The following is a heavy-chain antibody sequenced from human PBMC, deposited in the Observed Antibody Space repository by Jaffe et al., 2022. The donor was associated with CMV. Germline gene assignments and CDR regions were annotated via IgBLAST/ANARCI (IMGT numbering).Heavy chain of an antibody. CDR2: IYYSGST. CDR1: GGSISSSSYY. Sequence: QLQLQESGPGLVKPSETLSLTCTVSGGSISSSSYYWGWIRQPPGKGLEWIGSIYYSGSTYYNPSLKSRVTISVDTSKNQFSLKLSSVTAADTAVYYCARGAGEVRGVIHYYYMDVWGKGTTVTVSS. J-gene: IGHJ6*03. CDR3: ARGAGEVRGVIHYYYMDV. V-gene: IGHV4-39*01. D-gene: IGHD3-10*01.